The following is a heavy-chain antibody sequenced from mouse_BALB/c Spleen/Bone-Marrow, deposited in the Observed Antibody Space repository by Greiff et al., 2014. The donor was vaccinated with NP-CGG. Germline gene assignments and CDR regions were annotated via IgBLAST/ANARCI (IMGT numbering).Heavy chain of an antibody. V-gene: IGHV1S81*02. CDR2: INPGNGGT. CDR1: GYTFTNYY. D-gene: IGHD6-2*01. Sequence: VQLQQSGAELVKPGASVKLSCKTSGYTFTNYYIYWVKQRPGQGLEWIGVINPGNGGTNFNERFKSKATLTVDKSSTTAYILLTSLTSEDSAVYYCARGSPYWGQGTLVTVSA. CDR3: ARGSPY. J-gene: IGHJ3*01.